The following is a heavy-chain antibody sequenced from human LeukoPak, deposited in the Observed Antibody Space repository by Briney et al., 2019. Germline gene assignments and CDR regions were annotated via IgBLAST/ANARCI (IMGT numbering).Heavy chain of an antibody. CDR2: MNPNSGNT. J-gene: IGHJ6*02. CDR3: VRGNYDFWSGYYPLTYYYYYGMDV. Sequence: ASVKVSCKASGYTFTSYDINWVRQATGQGLEWMGWMNPNSGNTGYAQKFQGRVTMTRNTSISTAYMELSSLRSEDTAVYYCVRGNYDFWSGYYPLTYYYYYGMDVWGQGTTVTVSS. CDR1: GYTFTSYD. D-gene: IGHD3-3*01. V-gene: IGHV1-8*01.